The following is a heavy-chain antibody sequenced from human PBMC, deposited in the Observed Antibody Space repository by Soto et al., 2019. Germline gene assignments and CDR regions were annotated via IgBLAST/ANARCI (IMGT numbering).Heavy chain of an antibody. CDR3: ARDDGLCDGGRCYGIPLDV. J-gene: IGHJ6*03. CDR2: IQSGGTT. CDR1: GFTVSSKY. V-gene: IGHV3-66*01. D-gene: IGHD2-15*01. Sequence: GSLRLSCAASGFTVSSKYMTWVRQAPGKGLEWVSLIQSGGTTYYADSVKGRFTISRDTSENTLHLQMDSLRVEDTAVYYCARDDGLCDGGRCYGIPLDVWAKGTAVPVS.